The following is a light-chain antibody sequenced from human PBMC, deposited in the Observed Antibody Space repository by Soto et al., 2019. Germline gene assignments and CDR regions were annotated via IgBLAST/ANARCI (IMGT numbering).Light chain of an antibody. CDR2: EVS. J-gene: IGLJ2*01. V-gene: IGLV2-14*01. CDR3: SSYTFSNTLI. Sequence: QSPLTQPASVSGSRGQSITISCTATTSDVGAYDYVSSYQQHPGKAPKLIIYEVSNRPSGVSSRFSASKSGNTASLTISGLQAEDEADYYCSSYTFSNTLIFGGGTKVTVL. CDR1: TSDVGAYDY.